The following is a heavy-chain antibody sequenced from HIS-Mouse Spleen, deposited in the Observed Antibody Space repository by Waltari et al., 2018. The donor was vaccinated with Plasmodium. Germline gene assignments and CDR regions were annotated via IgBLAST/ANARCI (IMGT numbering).Heavy chain of an antibody. CDR2: INPNSGGT. CDR1: GYPFTGYS. V-gene: IGHV1-2*02. CDR3: ARVLGYKAAAGTFVEYFQH. D-gene: IGHD6-13*01. J-gene: IGHJ1*01. Sequence: QVQLVQSGAEVKKPGASVKVSCKPSGYPFTGYSMPWAPQSPGPGLEWMGWINPNSGGTNYAQKFQGRVTMTRDTSISTAYMELSRLRSDDTAVYYCARVLGYKAAAGTFVEYFQHWGQGTLVTVSS.